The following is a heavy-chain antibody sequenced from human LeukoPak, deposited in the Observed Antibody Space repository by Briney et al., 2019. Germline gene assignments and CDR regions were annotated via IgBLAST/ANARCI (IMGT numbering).Heavy chain of an antibody. D-gene: IGHD4-17*01. V-gene: IGHV3-53*01. J-gene: IGHJ4*02. CDR2: IYTDGST. CDR3: ARDYGAPSGY. Sequence: GGSLRLSCEASVFTVSSNYMSWVRQAPGKGLEWVSVIYTDGSTYHADSVRGRFTISRDTSKNTLYLQMNSLRAEDTAVYYCARDYGAPSGYWGQGTLVTVTS. CDR1: VFTVSSNY.